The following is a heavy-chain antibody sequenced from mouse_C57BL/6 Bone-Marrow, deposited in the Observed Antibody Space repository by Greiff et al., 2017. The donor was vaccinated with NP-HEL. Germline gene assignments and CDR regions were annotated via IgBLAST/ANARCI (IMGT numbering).Heavy chain of an antibody. Sequence: QVQLQQSGAELVKPGASVKMSCKASGYTFTSYWITWVKQRPGQGLEWIGDIYPGSGSTNYNEKFKSKATLTVDTSSSTAYMQLSSLTSEDSAVYYCARSGYGPPMDYWGQGTSVTVSS. CDR1: GYTFTSYW. V-gene: IGHV1-55*01. D-gene: IGHD3-2*02. CDR3: ARSGYGPPMDY. CDR2: IYPGSGST. J-gene: IGHJ4*01.